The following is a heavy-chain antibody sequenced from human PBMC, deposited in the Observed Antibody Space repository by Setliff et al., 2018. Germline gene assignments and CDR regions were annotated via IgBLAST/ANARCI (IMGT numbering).Heavy chain of an antibody. CDR1: GLIVSDKH. D-gene: IGHD2-15*01. CDR2: IYNSDST. J-gene: IGHJ4*02. V-gene: IGHV3-66*03. Sequence: GGSLRLSCAASGLIVSDKHMTWLRQAPGRGLEWVSAIYNSDSTYYADSVKGRFTISRDNSKNTLYLQMNSLRPEDTAVYYCARTCSGSGCYAGLESWGQGTPVTV. CDR3: ARTCSGSGCYAGLES.